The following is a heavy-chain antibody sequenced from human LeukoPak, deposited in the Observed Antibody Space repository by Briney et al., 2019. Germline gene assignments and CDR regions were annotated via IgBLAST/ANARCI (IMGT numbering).Heavy chain of an antibody. CDR1: GGPISSSSYY. J-gene: IGHJ4*02. CDR3: AREKEPRWLQLLDY. Sequence: SETLSLTCTVSGGPISSSSYYWGWIRQPPGKGLEWIGSIYYSGSTYYNPSLKSRLTISVDKSKNKFSLKLRSVTAADTAVYYCAREKEPRWLQLLDYWGQGALVTVSS. CDR2: IYYSGST. D-gene: IGHD5-24*01. V-gene: IGHV4-39*07.